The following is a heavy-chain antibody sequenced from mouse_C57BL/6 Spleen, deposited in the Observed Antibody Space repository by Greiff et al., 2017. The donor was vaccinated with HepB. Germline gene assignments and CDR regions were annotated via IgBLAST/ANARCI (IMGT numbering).Heavy chain of an antibody. CDR2: INPNNGGT. V-gene: IGHV1-26*01. Sequence: VQLQQSGPELVKPGASVKISCKASGYTFTDYYMNWVKQSHGKSLEWIGDINPNNGGTSYNQKFKGKATLTVDKSSSTAYMELRSLTSEDSAVYYCAREGTDSSGYYAMDYWGQGTSVTVSS. CDR3: AREGTDSSGYYAMDY. CDR1: GYTFTDYY. J-gene: IGHJ4*01. D-gene: IGHD3-2*02.